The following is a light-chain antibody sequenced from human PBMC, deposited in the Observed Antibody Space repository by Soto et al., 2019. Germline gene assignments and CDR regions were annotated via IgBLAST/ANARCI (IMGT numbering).Light chain of an antibody. Sequence: EIVLTHSPATLSLSPGERATLSCRASQSVSSYLAWYQQKPGQAPRLLIYDASNRATGIPARFSGSGSGTDFTLTISSLEPEDFAVYYCQQRSNWPARTFGQGTKLEIK. CDR2: DAS. CDR3: QQRSNWPART. CDR1: QSVSSY. V-gene: IGKV3-11*01. J-gene: IGKJ2*01.